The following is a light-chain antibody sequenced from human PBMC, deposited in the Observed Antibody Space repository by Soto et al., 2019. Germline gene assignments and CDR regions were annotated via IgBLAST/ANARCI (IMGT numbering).Light chain of an antibody. Sequence: QETPSPTSRSATVNARVTIPCRASQDIRNDLGWYQQKPGKAPKRLIYAASSLQSGVPSRFSGSGSETEFTLTISSLQPEDFGTYYCLQHNSYPFTFGQGTRLQIK. CDR3: LQHNSYPFT. J-gene: IGKJ5*01. CDR2: AAS. V-gene: IGKV1-17*01. CDR1: QDIRND.